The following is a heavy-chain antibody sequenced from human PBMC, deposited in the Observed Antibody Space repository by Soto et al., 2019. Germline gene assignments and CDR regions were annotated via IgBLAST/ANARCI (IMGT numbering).Heavy chain of an antibody. CDR3: ARSKYSISSFDY. J-gene: IGHJ4*02. D-gene: IGHD6-6*01. V-gene: IGHV2-5*02. CDR1: GFSLSTDDVG. Sequence: SGPTLVNPTQTLTLTCTFSGFSLSTDDVGVGWICQPPGKALDWLAVIYWDDDKRYSPSLKSRLTITKDTSKNQVLLTMTNMDPVETATYFCARSKYSISSFDYWGQGALVTVSS. CDR2: IYWDDDK.